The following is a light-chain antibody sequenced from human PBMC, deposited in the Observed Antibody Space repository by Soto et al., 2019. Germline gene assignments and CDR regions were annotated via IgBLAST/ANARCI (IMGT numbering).Light chain of an antibody. CDR1: QSRGSNF. Sequence: IVLTQSLGTLSLSPGARATLSCNTSQSRGSNFLAWYQQKPGQAPRLLVYGASSRATGIPDRFSGSGSGTDFTLTISRLEPEDFAVYYCQQYGSSRWTFGQGTKVDIK. CDR3: QQYGSSRWT. V-gene: IGKV3-20*01. J-gene: IGKJ1*01. CDR2: GAS.